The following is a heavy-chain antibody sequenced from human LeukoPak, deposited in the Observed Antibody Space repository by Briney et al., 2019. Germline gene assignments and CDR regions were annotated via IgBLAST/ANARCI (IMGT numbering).Heavy chain of an antibody. CDR3: ASRPPPPQLGPLDY. V-gene: IGHV3-30-3*01. CDR2: ISYDGSNK. Sequence: PGGSLRLSCAASGFTFSSYAMHWVRQAPGKGLEWVAVISYDGSNKYYADSVKGRFTISRDNSKNTLYLQMNSLRAEDTAVYYCASRPPPPQLGPLDYWGQGTLVTVSS. D-gene: IGHD3-16*01. J-gene: IGHJ4*02. CDR1: GFTFSSYA.